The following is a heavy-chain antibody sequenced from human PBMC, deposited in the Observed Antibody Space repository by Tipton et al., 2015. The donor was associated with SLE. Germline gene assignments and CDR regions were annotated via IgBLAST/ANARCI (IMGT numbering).Heavy chain of an antibody. D-gene: IGHD2-15*01. J-gene: IGHJ6*03. V-gene: IGHV4-31*03. CDR1: GGSISSGGYY. Sequence: TLSLTCTVPGGSISSGGYYWSWIRQHPGKGLEWIGYIYYSGSTYYNPSLKSRVTISVDTSKNQFSLKLSSVTAADTAVYYCARDGSHCSGGSCYPGGYMDVWGKGTTVTVSS. CDR3: ARDGSHCSGGSCYPGGYMDV. CDR2: IYYSGST.